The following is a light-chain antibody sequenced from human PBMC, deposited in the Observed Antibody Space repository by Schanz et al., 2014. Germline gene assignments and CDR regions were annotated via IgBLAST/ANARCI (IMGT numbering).Light chain of an antibody. Sequence: QSVLTQPPSASGTPGQRVTISCSGSSSNVGSNGVNWYQQLPGAAPKLLIYGNNQRPSGVPDRFSGSKSGTSASLAISGLQAEDEADYYCQSYDSSLSAWVFGGGTKLTVL. J-gene: IGLJ3*02. CDR1: SSNVGSNG. CDR3: QSYDSSLSAWV. CDR2: GNN. V-gene: IGLV1-44*01.